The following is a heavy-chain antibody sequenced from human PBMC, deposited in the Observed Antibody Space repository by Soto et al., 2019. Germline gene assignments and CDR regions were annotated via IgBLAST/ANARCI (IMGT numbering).Heavy chain of an antibody. Sequence: GGSLRLSCTGSGFTFGGYALSWVRQAPGKGLEWVGSIRSKAYSRTSEYAASVRGRFTISRDDSNSVAYLQVNSLKTADTAVYYCARAPGAAALRWFDPWGQGTLVTVSS. J-gene: IGHJ5*02. D-gene: IGHD6-13*01. CDR3: ARAPGAAALRWFDP. CDR1: GFTFGGYA. V-gene: IGHV3-49*04. CDR2: IRSKAYSRTS.